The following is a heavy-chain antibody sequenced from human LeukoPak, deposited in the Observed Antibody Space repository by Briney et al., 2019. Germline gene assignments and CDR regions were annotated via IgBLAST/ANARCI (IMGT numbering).Heavy chain of an antibody. D-gene: IGHD6-19*01. CDR3: AKRIAVAVGIYYFDY. J-gene: IGHJ4*02. Sequence: SETLSLTCTVSGGSISSSSYYWGWIRQPPGKGLEWIGSIYYSGSTYYNPSLKSRVTISVDTSKNQFSLKLSSVTAADTAVYYCAKRIAVAVGIYYFDYWGQGTLVTVSS. CDR2: IYYSGST. CDR1: GGSISSSSYY. V-gene: IGHV4-39*01.